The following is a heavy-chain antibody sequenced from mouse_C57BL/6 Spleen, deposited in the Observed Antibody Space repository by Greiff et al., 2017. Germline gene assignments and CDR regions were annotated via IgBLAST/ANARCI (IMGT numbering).Heavy chain of an antibody. Sequence: EVQLQESGPGLVKPGASVKMSCKASGYTFTDYYMHWVKQSPGKSLEWIGVINPYNGGTSYNQKFKGKATLTVDKSSSTAYMELNSLTSEDAAVXYCGRRSYHIDYWGQGTTVTVSS. CDR2: INPYNGGT. J-gene: IGHJ2*01. CDR1: GYTFTDYY. D-gene: IGHD2-12*01. V-gene: IGHV1-19*01. CDR3: GRRSYHIDY.